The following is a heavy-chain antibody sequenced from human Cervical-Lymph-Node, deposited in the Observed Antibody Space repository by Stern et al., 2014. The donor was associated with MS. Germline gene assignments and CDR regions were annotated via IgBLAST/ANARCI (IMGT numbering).Heavy chain of an antibody. CDR2: ISWGRGSK. J-gene: IGHJ4*02. CDR3: SKTTVTTRPFEY. D-gene: IGHD4-17*01. V-gene: IGHV3-9*01. CDR1: GFTFNDYS. Sequence: VQLVESWGGLVQPGRSLRLSCAASGFTFNDYSMHWVRQAPGKGLEWVSGISWGRGSKDYAASVKGRFAISRDNTKKSLFMHMDSLRPEDAAFYYCSKTTVTTRPFEYWGQGTLVTVSS.